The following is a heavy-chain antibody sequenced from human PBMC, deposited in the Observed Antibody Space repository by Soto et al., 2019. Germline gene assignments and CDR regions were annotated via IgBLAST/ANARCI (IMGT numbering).Heavy chain of an antibody. Sequence: EVQLVESGGGLVQPGGSLRLSCAASGFTFSSYAMYWVRQAPGKGLAYVSVISSNGGSTYYANSVKGRFTISRDNSKNTLYLQMGSLREEDMSVYYGARDAIIEVVPAARPWTSFFFYNMDVWGKGTTVTVSS. D-gene: IGHD2-2*01. CDR2: ISSNGGST. CDR1: GFTFSSYA. V-gene: IGHV3-64*01. J-gene: IGHJ6*03. CDR3: ARDAIIEVVPAARPWTSFFFYNMDV.